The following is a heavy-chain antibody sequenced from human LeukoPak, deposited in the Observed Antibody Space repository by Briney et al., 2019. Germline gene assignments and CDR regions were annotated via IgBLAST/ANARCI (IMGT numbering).Heavy chain of an antibody. CDR1: GGSISSYY. Sequence: PSETLSLTCTVSGGSISSYYWSWIRQPPGKGLEWIGYIYYSGSTNYNPSLKSRVTISVDTSKNQFSLKLSSVTAADTAVYYCAREQQLDEGYWFDPWGQGALVTVSS. CDR2: IYYSGST. V-gene: IGHV4-59*01. CDR3: AREQQLDEGYWFDP. J-gene: IGHJ5*02. D-gene: IGHD6-13*01.